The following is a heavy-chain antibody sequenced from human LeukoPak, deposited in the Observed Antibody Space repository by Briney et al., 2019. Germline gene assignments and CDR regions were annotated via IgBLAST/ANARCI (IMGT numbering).Heavy chain of an antibody. J-gene: IGHJ4*01. Sequence: GASLKISSKGSGYRFTSYWIGWVRQMPGKGLEWMAIIYPGDSDTRYNPSFQGQVTISADKSIDTAYLHWGSLKASDTAMYYCAIAGSSNSSCYRCFCYWGQGTPVTLPS. CDR2: IYPGDSDT. CDR1: GYRFTSYW. CDR3: AIAGSSNSSCYRCFCY. V-gene: IGHV5-51*01. D-gene: IGHD2-2*02.